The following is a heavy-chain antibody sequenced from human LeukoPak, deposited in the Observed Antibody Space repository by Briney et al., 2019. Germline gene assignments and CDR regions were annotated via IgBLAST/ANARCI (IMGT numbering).Heavy chain of an antibody. CDR3: ARARDERSITIVVGGVEEYYMDV. Sequence: GGSLRLSCAAPGFTFSDYYMRLIRPAPRKGLEWGSYISSSGSTIHYTDSVKGRFTISRDNAKDSLSLQINSLRAEDSAVYYCARARDERSITIVVGGVEEYYMDVWGKGTTVTISS. J-gene: IGHJ6*03. CDR1: GFTFSDYY. D-gene: IGHD3-9*01. V-gene: IGHV3-11*01. CDR2: ISSSGSTI.